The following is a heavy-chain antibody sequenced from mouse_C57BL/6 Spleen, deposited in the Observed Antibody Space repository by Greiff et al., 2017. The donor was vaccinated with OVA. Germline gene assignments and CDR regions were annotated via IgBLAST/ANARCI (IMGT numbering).Heavy chain of an antibody. D-gene: IGHD2-4*01. CDR2: INPNNGGT. V-gene: IGHV1-26*01. CDR1: GYTFTDYY. J-gene: IGHJ4*01. CDR3: ARSRDYDNAMDY. Sequence: VQLQQSGPELVKPGASVKISCKASGYTFTDYYMNWVKQSHGKSLEWIGDINPNNGGTSYNQKFKGKATLTVDKSSSTAYMELRSLTSEDSAVYYCARSRDYDNAMDYWGQGTSVTVSS.